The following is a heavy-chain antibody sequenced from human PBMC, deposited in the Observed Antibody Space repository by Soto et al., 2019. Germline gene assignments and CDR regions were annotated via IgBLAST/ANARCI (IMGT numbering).Heavy chain of an antibody. J-gene: IGHJ1*01. CDR3: AIQDCTNDVCLEAAVTVGGALES. CDR2: ISSDGTTT. D-gene: IGHD2-8*01. Sequence: EVQLVQSGGGLAQPGKSLRLSCAASGFTFRKFWMHWVRQVPGKGPVWVSYISSDGTTTDYADSVKGRFTISRDNAKDTPYLQMDRLRAEDTAVYYCAIQDCTNDVCLEAAVTVGGALESWGQGTLVTVSS. V-gene: IGHV3-74*01. CDR1: GFTFRKFW.